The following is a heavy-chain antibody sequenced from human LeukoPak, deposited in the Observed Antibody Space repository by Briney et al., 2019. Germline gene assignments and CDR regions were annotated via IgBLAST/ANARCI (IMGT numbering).Heavy chain of an antibody. Sequence: GGSLRLSCAASGFIFSDYSMNWVRQAPGKGLEWVSSISSRSAYIHYTDSVKGRFNISRDNAENSLYLQMNNLRADDTAVYYCARDRSGSYPYYFDYWGQGTLVTVSS. J-gene: IGHJ4*02. V-gene: IGHV3-21*01. CDR2: ISSRSAYI. CDR3: ARDRSGSYPYYFDY. D-gene: IGHD1-26*01. CDR1: GFIFSDYS.